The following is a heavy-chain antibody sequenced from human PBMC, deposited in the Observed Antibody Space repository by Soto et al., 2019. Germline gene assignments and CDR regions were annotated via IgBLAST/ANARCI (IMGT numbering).Heavy chain of an antibody. Sequence: QVQLVESGGGVVQPGRSLRLSCAASGFTFSSYGMHWVRQAPGKGLEWVAIISYDGSNTYYADSVKGRFTISRDNSKNTLYLQMNSLSAEDTSVYYGAKEGGLSGGYYISSSYYFDYWGQGTLVTVSS. V-gene: IGHV3-30*18. CDR3: AKEGGLSGGYYISSSYYFDY. J-gene: IGHJ4*02. CDR1: GFTFSSYG. D-gene: IGHD1-26*01. CDR2: ISYDGSNT.